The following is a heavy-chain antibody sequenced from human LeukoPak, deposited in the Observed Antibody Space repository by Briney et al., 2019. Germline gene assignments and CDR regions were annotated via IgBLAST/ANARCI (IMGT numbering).Heavy chain of an antibody. J-gene: IGHJ6*03. CDR3: ASTRHYYYYYMDV. CDR1: GGSFSGYY. Sequence: SETLSLTCAVYGGSFSGYYWSWIRQPPGKGLEWIGEINHSGSNNYNPSLKSRVTISVDTSKNQFSLKLSSVTAADTAVYYCASTRHYYYYYMDVWGKGTTVTVSS. V-gene: IGHV4-34*01. CDR2: INHSGSN.